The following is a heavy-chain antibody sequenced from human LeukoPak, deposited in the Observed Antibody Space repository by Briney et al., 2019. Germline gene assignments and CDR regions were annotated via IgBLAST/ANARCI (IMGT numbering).Heavy chain of an antibody. J-gene: IGHJ4*02. Sequence: PSETLSLTCTVSGGSISSSSYYWGWIRQPPGKGLEWIGSIYYSGSTYYNPSLESRVTISVDTSKNQFSLKLSSVTAADTAVYYCARDLLDYGGNQLAPGDYWGQGTLVTVSS. CDR1: GGSISSSSYY. D-gene: IGHD4-23*01. CDR2: IYYSGST. CDR3: ARDLLDYGGNQLAPGDY. V-gene: IGHV4-39*07.